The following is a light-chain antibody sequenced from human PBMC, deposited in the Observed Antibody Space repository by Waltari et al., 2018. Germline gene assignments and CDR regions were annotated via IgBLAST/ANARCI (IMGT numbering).Light chain of an antibody. CDR2: DAS. Sequence: EIVLTQSPATLSLSPGERATHSCRASQSVSRYLAWYQQKPGQAPRLLIYDASNRATGIPARFSGSGSGTDFTLTISSLEPEDFAVYYCQQRSNWPLTFGGGTKVEIK. V-gene: IGKV3-11*01. CDR3: QQRSNWPLT. J-gene: IGKJ4*01. CDR1: QSVSRY.